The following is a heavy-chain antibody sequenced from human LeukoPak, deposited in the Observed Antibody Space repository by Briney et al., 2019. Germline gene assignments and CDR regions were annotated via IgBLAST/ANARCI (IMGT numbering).Heavy chain of an antibody. V-gene: IGHV4-39*01. Sequence: SETLSLTCTVSGGSISSSSYYWGWIRQPPGKGLEWIGSIYYSGSTYYNPSLKSRVTISVDTSKNQFSLKLSSVTAADTAVYYCARLRAVVPAAITGPRFDYWGQGTLVTVSS. CDR1: GGSISSSSYY. CDR3: ARLRAVVPAAITGPRFDY. CDR2: IYYSGST. D-gene: IGHD2-2*01. J-gene: IGHJ4*02.